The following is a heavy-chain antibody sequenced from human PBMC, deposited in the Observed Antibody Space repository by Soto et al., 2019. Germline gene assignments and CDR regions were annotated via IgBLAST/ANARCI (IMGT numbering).Heavy chain of an antibody. D-gene: IGHD2-15*01. CDR2: INHSGST. V-gene: IGHV4-34*01. CDR3: ARARMDIVVVVAATHTYYYYYMDV. CDR1: GGSFSDYY. J-gene: IGHJ6*03. Sequence: PSETLSLTRAVYGGSFSDYYCSWIRQPPGKGLGWIGEINHSGSTNYNPSLKSRVTISVDTSKNQFSLKLSSVTAADTAVYYCARARMDIVVVVAATHTYYYYYMDVWGKGTTVT.